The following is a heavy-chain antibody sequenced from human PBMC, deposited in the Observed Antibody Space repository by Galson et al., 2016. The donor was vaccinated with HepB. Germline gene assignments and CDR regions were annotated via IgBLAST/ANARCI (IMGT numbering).Heavy chain of an antibody. V-gene: IGHV3-7*01. CDR1: GFTLSDYW. D-gene: IGHD6-13*01. CDR3: AILSRPYGLDV. Sequence: SLRLSCAASGFTLSDYWMTWVRQAPGKGLEWVANINEDGNIKLYVNSVKGRFTISRDNTRNSVYLEMNSLSGDDTAVYYCAILSRPYGLDVWGHGTTVTVSS. J-gene: IGHJ6*02. CDR2: INEDGNIK.